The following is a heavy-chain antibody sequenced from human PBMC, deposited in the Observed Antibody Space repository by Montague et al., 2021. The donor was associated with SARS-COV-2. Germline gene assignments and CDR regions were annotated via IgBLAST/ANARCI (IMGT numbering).Heavy chain of an antibody. CDR2: ISYGGIA. J-gene: IGHJ4*02. Sequence: SETLSPTCAVSGVSITSTNWWSLVRQPPGKGLEWIGEISYGGIATYNPSLKSRATISVDRSRNLFSLKLSSVTAADTAIYYCAGKVLTVPADYWGQGTLVTVS. CDR3: AGKVLTVPADY. V-gene: IGHV4-4*02. CDR1: GVSITSTNW. D-gene: IGHD4-11*01.